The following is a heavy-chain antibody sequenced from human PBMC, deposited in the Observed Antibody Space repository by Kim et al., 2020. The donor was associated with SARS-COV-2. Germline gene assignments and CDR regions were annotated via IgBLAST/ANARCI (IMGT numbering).Heavy chain of an antibody. J-gene: IGHJ4*02. V-gene: IGHV3-23*01. CDR1: GFTFSNYA. CDR2: VSGSGGST. CDR3: VKGERNNWSFFDY. Sequence: GGSLRLSCAASGFTFSNYAMSWVRQAPGKGPEWVSLVSGSGGSTYHADSVKGRFVISRDNSKKTLYLQMNSLRAEDTAVYYCVKGERNNWSFFDYWGQG. D-gene: IGHD1-1*01.